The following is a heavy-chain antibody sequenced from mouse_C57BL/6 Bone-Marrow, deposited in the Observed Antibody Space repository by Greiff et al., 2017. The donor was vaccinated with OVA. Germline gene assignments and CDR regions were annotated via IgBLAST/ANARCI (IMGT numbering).Heavy chain of an antibody. Sequence: QVQLKQSGAELVRPGASVTLSCKASGYTFTDYEMHWVKQTPVHGLEWIGAIDPVTGGTAYNQKFKGKAILTADKSSSTAYMELRSLTSEDSAVYYCTRGYSNYYAMDYWGQGTSVTVSS. J-gene: IGHJ4*01. V-gene: IGHV1-15*01. D-gene: IGHD2-5*01. CDR2: IDPVTGGT. CDR1: GYTFTDYE. CDR3: TRGYSNYYAMDY.